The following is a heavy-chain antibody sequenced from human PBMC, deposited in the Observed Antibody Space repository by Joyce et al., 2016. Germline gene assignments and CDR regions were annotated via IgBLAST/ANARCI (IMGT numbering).Heavy chain of an antibody. J-gene: IGHJ4*02. V-gene: IGHV3-23*01. Sequence: EVQLLESGGGLVQPGGSLRLSCAASGFTSGFTFSNYAMNWVRQAPGKGVEWVSGISRSGDNTYYADSVKGRFTISRDNSKNTLYLQMSSPRVEDTAVYYCARRLVGLDNWGRGTLVTVSS. D-gene: IGHD3-16*01. CDR1: GFTFSNYA. CDR2: ISRSGDNT. CDR3: ARRLVGLDN.